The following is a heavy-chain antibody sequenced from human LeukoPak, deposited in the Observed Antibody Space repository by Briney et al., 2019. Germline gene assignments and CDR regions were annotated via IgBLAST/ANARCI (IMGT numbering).Heavy chain of an antibody. Sequence: NPGGSLRLSCAASGFTFSNAWMSWVRQAPGKGLEWVGRIKSKTDGGTTDYAAPVKGRFTISRDDSKNTLYLQMNSLKTEDTAVYYCTTAPPASGYGDYWGRGTLVTVSS. CDR2: IKSKTDGGTT. D-gene: IGHD5-12*01. J-gene: IGHJ4*02. V-gene: IGHV3-15*01. CDR3: TTAPPASGYGDY. CDR1: GFTFSNAW.